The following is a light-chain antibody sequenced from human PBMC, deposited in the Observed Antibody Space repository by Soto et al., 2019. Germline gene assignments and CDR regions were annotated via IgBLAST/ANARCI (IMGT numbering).Light chain of an antibody. CDR1: SSDVGGYNY. Sequence: QSALTQPRSVSGSPGQSVTISCTGTSSDVGGYNYVSWYQQHPGKAPKVMIYDVSERPSGVPDRFSGSKSGNTASLTISGLQADDEADYSCCSYAARGTSWVFGGGTKLTVL. J-gene: IGLJ3*02. CDR3: CSYAARGTSWV. V-gene: IGLV2-11*01. CDR2: DVS.